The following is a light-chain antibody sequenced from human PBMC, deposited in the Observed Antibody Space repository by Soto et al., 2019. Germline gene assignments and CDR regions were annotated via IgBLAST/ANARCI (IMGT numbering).Light chain of an antibody. CDR2: GAS. CDR3: QQTYRTPPT. CDR1: QSITTY. Sequence: DIQMTQSPSSLSASIGDRVTITCRASQSITTYLNWYQQIPGKAPKLLIYGASSLQSGVPLRFSGSGSGTDFTLTISSLQPEDFATYYCQQTYRTPPTFGQGTKVDIK. J-gene: IGKJ1*01. V-gene: IGKV1-39*01.